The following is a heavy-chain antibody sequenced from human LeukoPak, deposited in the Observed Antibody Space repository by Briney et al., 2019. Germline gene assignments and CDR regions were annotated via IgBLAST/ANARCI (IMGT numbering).Heavy chain of an antibody. CDR2: INPNSGGT. Sequence: ASVKVSCKASGFTFTGYYMHWVRQAPGQGLEWMGWINPNSGGTNYAQKFQGRVTMTRDTSISTAYMELSRLRSDDTAVYYCATLRGSYYYGSGSRPPFDPLGQGTLVTVSS. J-gene: IGHJ5*02. CDR3: ATLRGSYYYGSGSRPPFDP. V-gene: IGHV1-2*02. CDR1: GFTFTGYY. D-gene: IGHD3-10*01.